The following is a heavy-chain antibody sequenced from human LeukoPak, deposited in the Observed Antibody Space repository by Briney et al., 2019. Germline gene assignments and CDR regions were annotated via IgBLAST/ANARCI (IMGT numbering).Heavy chain of an antibody. Sequence: SETLSLTCAVYGGSFSGYYWSWIRQPPGKGLEWIGEINHSGSANYNPSLKSRATISVDTSKNQFSLKLSSVTAADTAVYYCARGSRLGYCSSTSCRPRGNWFDPWGRGTLVTVSS. J-gene: IGHJ5*02. CDR1: GGSFSGYY. V-gene: IGHV4-34*01. CDR2: INHSGSA. D-gene: IGHD2-2*01. CDR3: ARGSRLGYCSSTSCRPRGNWFDP.